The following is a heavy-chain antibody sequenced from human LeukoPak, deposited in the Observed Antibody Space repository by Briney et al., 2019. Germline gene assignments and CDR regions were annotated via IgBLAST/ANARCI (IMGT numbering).Heavy chain of an antibody. D-gene: IGHD4-17*01. CDR3: ARQYGRPFDY. CDR2: IYPGDSDT. V-gene: IGHV5-51*01. CDR1: GYSFSNYW. J-gene: IGHJ4*02. Sequence: GASLKISCKGSGYSFSNYWIGWVRPMPGKGLEWMGIIYPGDSDTRYSPSFQGQVTISVDESINTAYLQWSSLEASDTAMYYCARQYGRPFDYWGQGTLVTVSS.